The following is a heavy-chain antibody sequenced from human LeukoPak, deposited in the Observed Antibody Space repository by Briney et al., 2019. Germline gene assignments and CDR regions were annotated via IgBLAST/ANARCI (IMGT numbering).Heavy chain of an antibody. CDR3: ARDPTEYYYDSSGYSPSNWFDP. D-gene: IGHD3-22*01. CDR2: IWYDGSNK. Sequence: PGGSLRLSCAASGFTFSSYGMHWVRQAPGKGLEWVAVIWYDGSNKYYADSVKGRFTISRDNSKNTLYLQMNSLRAEDTAVYYCARDPTEYYYDSSGYSPSNWFDPWGQGTLVTVSS. J-gene: IGHJ5*02. CDR1: GFTFSSYG. V-gene: IGHV3-33*01.